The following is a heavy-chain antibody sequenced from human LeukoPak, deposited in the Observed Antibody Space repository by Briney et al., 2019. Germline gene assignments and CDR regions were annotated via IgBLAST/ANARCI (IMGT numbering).Heavy chain of an antibody. Sequence: GGSLRLSCAASGFTFSSYSMNWVRQAPGKGLEWVSSISSSSSYIYYADSVKGRFTISRDNAKNSLHLQMNSLRAEDTAVYYCARDSIAAAGGDAFDIWGQGTMVTVSS. V-gene: IGHV3-21*01. CDR1: GFTFSSYS. J-gene: IGHJ3*02. D-gene: IGHD6-13*01. CDR3: ARDSIAAAGGDAFDI. CDR2: ISSSSSYI.